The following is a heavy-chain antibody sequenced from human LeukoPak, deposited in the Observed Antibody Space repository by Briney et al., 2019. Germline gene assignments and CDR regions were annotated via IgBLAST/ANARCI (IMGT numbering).Heavy chain of an antibody. D-gene: IGHD2-8*02. J-gene: IGHJ4*02. CDR1: GFTFSTSA. Sequence: GGSLRLSCEASGFTFSTSAMIWVRQPPGKGLEWVSSIFPSGGEIHYADSVRGRFTISRDNSKSTLSLQMNSLRAEDTAIYYCATYRQVLLPFESWGQGTLVTVSS. CDR3: ATYRQVLLPFES. CDR2: IFPSGGEI. V-gene: IGHV3-23*01.